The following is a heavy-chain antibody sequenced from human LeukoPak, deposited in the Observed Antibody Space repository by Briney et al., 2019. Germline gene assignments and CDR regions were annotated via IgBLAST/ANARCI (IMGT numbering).Heavy chain of an antibody. CDR3: ASRYCSSTSCYQANWFDP. D-gene: IGHD2-2*01. V-gene: IGHV4-34*01. CDR2: INHSGST. CDR1: GGSFSGYY. Sequence: SGTLSLTCAVYGGSFSGYYWSWIRQPPGKGLEWIGEINHSGSTNYNPSLKSRVTISVDTSKNQFSLKLSSVTAADTAVYYCASRYCSSTSCYQANWFDPWGQGTLVTVSS. J-gene: IGHJ5*02.